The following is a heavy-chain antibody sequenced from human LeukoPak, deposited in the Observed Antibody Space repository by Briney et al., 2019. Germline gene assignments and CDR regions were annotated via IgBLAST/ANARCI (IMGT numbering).Heavy chain of an antibody. J-gene: IGHJ4*02. D-gene: IGHD5-12*01. CDR2: IYTSGST. V-gene: IGHV4-4*07. CDR1: DGSICSYY. CDR3: ARGLVATKRFDY. Sequence: SETLSLTCTVSDGSICSYYWSWIREPAGKGLEWIGRIYTSGSTNYNPSLKSRVTMSIDTSKNQFSLKLSSVTAADTAVYYCARGLVATKRFDYWGQGTLVTVSS.